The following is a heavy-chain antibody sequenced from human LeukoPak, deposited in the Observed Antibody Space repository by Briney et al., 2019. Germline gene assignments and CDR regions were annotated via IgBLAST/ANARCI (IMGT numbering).Heavy chain of an antibody. V-gene: IGHV1-18*01. CDR3: ARHILDPRYSSSWYSRAYYYYGMDV. D-gene: IGHD6-13*01. CDR1: GYTFTTYG. CDR2: ISAYNGNT. Sequence: GASVKVSCKASGYTFTTYGISWVRQAPGQGLQWMGWISAYNGNTNYAQKLQDRVTMTTDTSTSTAYMELRSLRSDDTAVYYCARHILDPRYSSSWYSRAYYYYGMDVWGQGTTVTVSS. J-gene: IGHJ6*02.